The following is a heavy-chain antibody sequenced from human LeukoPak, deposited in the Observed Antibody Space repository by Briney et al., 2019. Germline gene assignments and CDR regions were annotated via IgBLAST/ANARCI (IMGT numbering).Heavy chain of an antibody. J-gene: IGHJ4*02. CDR3: ARGMWTSIDY. CDR2: ISSSSSYI. D-gene: IGHD2-21*01. Sequence: GGSLRLSCAASGFTFSSNSMNWVRQAPGKGLEWVSSISSSSSYIYYADSVKGRFTIPRDNAKNSLYLQMNSLRAEDTAVYYCARGMWTSIDYWGQGTLVTVSS. CDR1: GFTFSSNS. V-gene: IGHV3-21*01.